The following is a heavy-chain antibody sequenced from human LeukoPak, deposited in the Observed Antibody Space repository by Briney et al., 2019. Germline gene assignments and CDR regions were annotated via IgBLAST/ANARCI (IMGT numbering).Heavy chain of an antibody. Sequence: GGSLRLSCAASGSTVSSNYMSWVRQAPGKGLEWVSVMYSGGTTYYADSVKGRFTISRDNSKNTLYLQMSSLRAEDTAVYYCARELGTGMVYFDCWGQGTLVTVSS. V-gene: IGHV3-53*01. J-gene: IGHJ4*02. CDR1: GSTVSSNY. CDR2: MYSGGTT. CDR3: ARELGTGMVYFDC. D-gene: IGHD5-18*01.